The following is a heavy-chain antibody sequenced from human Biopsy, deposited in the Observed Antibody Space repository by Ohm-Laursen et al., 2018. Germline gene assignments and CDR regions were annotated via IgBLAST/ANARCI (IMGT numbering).Heavy chain of an antibody. Sequence: LRLSCTASGFTFSDYAMNWVRQAPGKGLEWVSTISGSGGNTYYADSVRGRFTVSRDGSKSTLYLQMSSLSAEDTAFYYCAKGGYCTTSSCYMDLDYWGQGTLVTVSS. CDR2: ISGSGGNT. CDR3: AKGGYCTTSSCYMDLDY. CDR1: GFTFSDYA. D-gene: IGHD2-2*02. J-gene: IGHJ4*02. V-gene: IGHV3-23*01.